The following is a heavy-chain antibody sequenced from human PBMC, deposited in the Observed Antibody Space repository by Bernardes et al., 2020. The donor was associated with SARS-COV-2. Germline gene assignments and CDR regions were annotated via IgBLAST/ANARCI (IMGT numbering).Heavy chain of an antibody. CDR1: GGSISCYY. J-gene: IGHJ4*02. Sequence: SETLSLTCSVPGGSISCYYWSWIRQPPGKGLEWLGYIYYTGSSNYNPSLKSRVTISMDTSKNQFSLCLTSVTAADTAVYYCAREQNALVRGGSDFWGRGTLVSVSS. D-gene: IGHD3-10*01. V-gene: IGHV4-59*01. CDR2: IYYTGSS. CDR3: AREQNALVRGGSDF.